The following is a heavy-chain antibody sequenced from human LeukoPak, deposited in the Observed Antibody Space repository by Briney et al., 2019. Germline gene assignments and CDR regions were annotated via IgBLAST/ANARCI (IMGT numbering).Heavy chain of an antibody. J-gene: IGHJ6*03. CDR1: GGSFSGYY. D-gene: IGHD3-3*01. CDR2: INHSGST. Sequence: SETLSLSCAVYGGSFSGYYWSWIRQPPGKGLEWIGEINHSGSTNYNPSLKSRVTISVDTSKNQFSLKLSSVTAADTAVYYCAREGQVFWSGYYPDYYYYYMDVWGKGTTVTVSS. CDR3: AREGQVFWSGYYPDYYYYYMDV. V-gene: IGHV4-34*01.